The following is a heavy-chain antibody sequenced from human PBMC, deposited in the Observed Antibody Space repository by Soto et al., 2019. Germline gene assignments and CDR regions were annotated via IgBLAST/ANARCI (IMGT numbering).Heavy chain of an antibody. V-gene: IGHV3-66*01. Sequence: GGSLRLSCAASGFTVSSNYMSWVRQAPGKGLEWVSVIYSGGSTYYAGSVKGRFTICRDNARNSLYLQMNSLRDEDTAVYYCARDPYSSSSLSMDVWGQGTTVSVCS. CDR3: ARDPYSSSSLSMDV. J-gene: IGHJ6*02. D-gene: IGHD6-13*01. CDR2: IYSGGST. CDR1: GFTVSSNY.